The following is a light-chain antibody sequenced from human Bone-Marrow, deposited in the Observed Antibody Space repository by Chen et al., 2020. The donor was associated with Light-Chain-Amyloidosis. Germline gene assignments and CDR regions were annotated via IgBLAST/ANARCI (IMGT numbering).Light chain of an antibody. J-gene: IGKJ3*01. CDR2: QVS. Sequence: AVLTQSPLSLPVTLGQPASIGCRANESLVFSDGNTYLNWFHQRPGQPPRRLIYQVSNRASGVPDRCSGSESVPDFTLSISRVVAEVGGTYYCMQATRWPFSFGPGSKADIK. CDR3: MQATRWPFS. CDR1: ESLVFSDGNTY. V-gene: IGKV2-30*01.